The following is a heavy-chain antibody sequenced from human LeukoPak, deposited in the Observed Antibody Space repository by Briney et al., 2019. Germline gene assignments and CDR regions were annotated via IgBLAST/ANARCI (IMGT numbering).Heavy chain of an antibody. CDR2: SDYSGGT. J-gene: IGHJ4*02. CDR3: ARDPTNTVGRYVYFDY. CDR1: GGSISGYY. Sequence: SETLSLTCTVSGGSISGYYWAWIRQSPGKGLEWIGSSDYSGGTTYNPSLKSRVTVSVDTSKNQFSLKLTSVTAADTAVYYCARDPTNTVGRYVYFDYWGQGTLVTVSS. D-gene: IGHD2-8*01. V-gene: IGHV4-39*02.